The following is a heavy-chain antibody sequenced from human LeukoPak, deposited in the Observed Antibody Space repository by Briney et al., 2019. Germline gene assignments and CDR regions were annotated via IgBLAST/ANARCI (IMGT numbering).Heavy chain of an antibody. J-gene: IGHJ4*02. Sequence: SETLSLTCTVSGGSISNSSSYWGWIRQPPGKGLEWIGSIYYSGSTYHNPSLKSRVTISVDTSKNQFSLKLSSVTAADTAVYYCARHYCSGGSCYLDYWGQGTLVTVSS. CDR3: ARHYCSGGSCYLDY. CDR2: IYYSGST. D-gene: IGHD2-15*01. V-gene: IGHV4-39*01. CDR1: GGSISNSSSY.